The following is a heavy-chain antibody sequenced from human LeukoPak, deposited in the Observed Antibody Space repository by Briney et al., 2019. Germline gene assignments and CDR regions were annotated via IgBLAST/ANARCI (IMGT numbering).Heavy chain of an antibody. CDR1: AFTFSSYA. D-gene: IGHD6-19*01. V-gene: IGHV3-30*18. J-gene: IGHJ4*02. CDR2: MSHDGSNK. Sequence: GGSLRLSCAASAFTFSSYAMHWVRQAPGKGLEWVAVMSHDGSNKYYGDSVKGRLTISRDNSKNTLYLQMNSLRAEDTAVYYCAKLASSGWSRPFDYWGQGTLVTVSS. CDR3: AKLASSGWSRPFDY.